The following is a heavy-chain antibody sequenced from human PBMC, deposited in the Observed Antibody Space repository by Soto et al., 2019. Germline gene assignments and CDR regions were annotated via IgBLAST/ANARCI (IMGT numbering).Heavy chain of an antibody. D-gene: IGHD3-22*01. CDR2: IYYSGST. Sequence: PSETLSLTCTVSGGSISSYYWSWIRQPPGKGLEWIGYIYYSGSTNYNPSLKSRVTISVDTSKNQFSLKLSSVTAADTAVYYCAIRGYDSSVPFDYWGQGTLVTVSS. J-gene: IGHJ4*02. V-gene: IGHV4-59*01. CDR3: AIRGYDSSVPFDY. CDR1: GGSISSYY.